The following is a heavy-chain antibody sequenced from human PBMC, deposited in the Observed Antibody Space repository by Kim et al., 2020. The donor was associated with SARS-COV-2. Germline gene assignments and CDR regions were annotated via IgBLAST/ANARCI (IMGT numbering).Heavy chain of an antibody. V-gene: IGHV3-23*01. D-gene: IGHD2-8*01. CDR2: ISGSGGST. Sequence: GGSLRLSCAASGFTFSSYAMSWVRQAPGKGLEWVSAISGSGGSTYYADSVKGRFTISRDNSKNTLYLQMNSLRAEDTAVYYCVLLIESKGAFDIWGQGTMVTVSS. J-gene: IGHJ3*02. CDR1: GFTFSSYA. CDR3: VLLIESKGAFDI.